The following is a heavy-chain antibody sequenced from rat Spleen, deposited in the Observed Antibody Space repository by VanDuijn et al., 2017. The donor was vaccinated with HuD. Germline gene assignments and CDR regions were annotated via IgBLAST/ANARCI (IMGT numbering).Heavy chain of an antibody. D-gene: IGHD1-6*01. CDR3: ASLMYTPDYLGVMDA. CDR2: ISYDGSST. J-gene: IGHJ4*01. CDR1: GFTFSDFF. Sequence: EVQLVESDGDLVQPGRSLKLSCAASGFTFSDFFMAWVRQAPTKGLEWVATISYDGSSTYYRDTVKGRFTISRDNVKNTLYVQMDSLRSEDTATYYCASLMYTPDYLGVMDAWGQGASVTVSS. V-gene: IGHV5-29*01.